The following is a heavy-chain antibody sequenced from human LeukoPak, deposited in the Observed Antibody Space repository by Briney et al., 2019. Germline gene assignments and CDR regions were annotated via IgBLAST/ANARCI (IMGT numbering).Heavy chain of an antibody. V-gene: IGHV6-1*01. CDR3: ARVIAARRLENYYGMDV. D-gene: IGHD6-6*01. CDR2: TYYRSKWYN. J-gene: IGHJ6*02. CDR1: GDSVSSNSAA. Sequence: SQTLSLTCAISGDSVSSNSAAWNWIRQSPSRGLEWLGRTYYRSKWYNDYAVSVKSRITINPDTSKNQFSLQLSSVTPEDTAVYYCARVIAARRLENYYGMDVWGQGTTVTVSS.